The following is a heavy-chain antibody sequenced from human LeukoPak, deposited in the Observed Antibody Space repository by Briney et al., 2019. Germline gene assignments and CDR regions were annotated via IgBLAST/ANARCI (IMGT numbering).Heavy chain of an antibody. CDR2: ISNDGGGT. Sequence: GGSLRLSCAASGFIFNNYGLIWVRQAPGKGLEWVSAISNDGGGTTYADFVKSRFSVSRDNSKNTLFLQMNSLRAEDTALYYCAKGSSGYFFDLWGQGTLVTVSS. V-gene: IGHV3-23*01. CDR3: AKGSSGYFFDL. CDR1: GFIFNNYG. J-gene: IGHJ4*02. D-gene: IGHD3-22*01.